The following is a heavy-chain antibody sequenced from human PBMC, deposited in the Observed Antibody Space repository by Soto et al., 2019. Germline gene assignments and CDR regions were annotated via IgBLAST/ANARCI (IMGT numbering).Heavy chain of an antibody. CDR3: AREAYYREGDAFAI. V-gene: IGHV3-66*01. CDR1: GGTVSRNY. CDR2: IYSGGST. D-gene: IGHD3-22*01. J-gene: IGHJ3*02. Sequence: PGGARRLSCAGSGGTVSRNYMSWGRQAPGKGLEWVSVIYSGGSTYYADSVKGRFTISRDTSKNALYLQMNSLRAENTAVYYCAREAYYREGDAFAIWAQRTIVPFSS.